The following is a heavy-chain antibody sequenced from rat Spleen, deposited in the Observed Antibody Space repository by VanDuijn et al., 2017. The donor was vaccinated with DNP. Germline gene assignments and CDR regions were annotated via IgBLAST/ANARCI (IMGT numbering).Heavy chain of an antibody. CDR1: GFTFSDYA. CDR2: ISYDGSRT. Sequence: EVQLVESGGGLVQPGGSLKLSCAASGFTFSDYAMAWVRQAPKKGLEWVATISYDGSRTYYRDSVKGRFTISRDNAKSTLYLQMDSLRSEDTATYYCARQLGDFDYWGQGVMVTVSS. CDR3: ARQLGDFDY. J-gene: IGHJ2*01. D-gene: IGHD5-1*01. V-gene: IGHV5-7*01.